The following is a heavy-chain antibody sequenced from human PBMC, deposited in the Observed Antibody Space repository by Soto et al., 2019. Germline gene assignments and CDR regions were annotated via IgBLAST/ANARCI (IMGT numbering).Heavy chain of an antibody. CDR1: GFTFDDYA. CDR2: ISWNSGYI. Sequence: ALRPSCSASGFTFDDYAMHWVRQRPGKGLEWVSVISWNSGYIGYADSVKGRFTITRDNAKNFLYLQMDSLRPEDTAFYYCGRALLYYYGWGSHATLDYWGQGILVTVSS. D-gene: IGHD3-10*01. V-gene: IGHV3-9*01. CDR3: GRALLYYYGWGSHATLDY. J-gene: IGHJ4*02.